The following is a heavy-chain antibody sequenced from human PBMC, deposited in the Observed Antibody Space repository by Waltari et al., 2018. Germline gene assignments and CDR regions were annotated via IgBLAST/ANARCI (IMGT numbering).Heavy chain of an antibody. Sequence: QVQLVQSGAEVKKPGASVKVSCKASGYTFTSYDINWVRQDTGQGHEWMGWMHPNIGNTGYAQKFQGRVTITRNTSISTAYMEVSSLRSEDTAVYYCARGYFWVAGTVYFDYWGQGTLVTVSS. CDR3: ARGYFWVAGTVYFDY. CDR2: MHPNIGNT. D-gene: IGHD6-19*01. CDR1: GYTFTSYD. J-gene: IGHJ4*02. V-gene: IGHV1-8*03.